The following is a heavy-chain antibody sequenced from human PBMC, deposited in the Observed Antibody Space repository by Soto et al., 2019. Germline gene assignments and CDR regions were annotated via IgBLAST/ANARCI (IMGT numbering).Heavy chain of an antibody. D-gene: IGHD6-19*01. Sequence: GGSLRLSCAASGFTFSSDAMSWVRQAPGKGLEWVSAISGSGGSTYYADSVKGRFTISRDNSKNTLYLQMNSLRAEDTAVYYCAKISRLGQWLVPYYFDYWGQGTLVTVSS. J-gene: IGHJ4*02. CDR3: AKISRLGQWLVPYYFDY. CDR2: ISGSGGST. V-gene: IGHV3-23*01. CDR1: GFTFSSDA.